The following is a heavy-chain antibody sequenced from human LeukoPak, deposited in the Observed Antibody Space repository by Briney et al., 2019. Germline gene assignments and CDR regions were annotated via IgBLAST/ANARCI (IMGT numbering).Heavy chain of an antibody. V-gene: IGHV4-59*01. D-gene: IGHD3-22*01. Sequence: PSETLSLTCTVSGGSISSYYWSWIRQPPGKGLEWIGYIYYSGSTNYNPSLKSRVTISVDTSKNQFSLKLSSVTAADTAVYYCARGPHYYDSSGSIQDIWGQGTMVTVSS. CDR3: ARGPHYYDSSGSIQDI. CDR2: IYYSGST. CDR1: GGSISSYY. J-gene: IGHJ3*02.